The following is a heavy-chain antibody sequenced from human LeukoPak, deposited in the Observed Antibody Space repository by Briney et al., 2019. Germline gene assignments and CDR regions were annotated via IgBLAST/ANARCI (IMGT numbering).Heavy chain of an antibody. CDR1: GFTFSSYS. Sequence: PGGSLRLSCAASGFTFSSYSMNWVRQAPGKGLEWVSYTSSSSSTIYYADSVKGRFTISRDNAKNSLYLQMNSLRDEDTAVYYCARVPRTFHSGSYYYYMDVWGKGTTVTVSS. D-gene: IGHD1-26*01. J-gene: IGHJ6*03. CDR2: TSSSSSTI. V-gene: IGHV3-48*02. CDR3: ARVPRTFHSGSYYYYMDV.